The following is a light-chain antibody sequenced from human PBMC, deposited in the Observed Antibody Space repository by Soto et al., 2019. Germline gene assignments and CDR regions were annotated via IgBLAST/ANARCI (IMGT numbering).Light chain of an antibody. J-gene: IGKJ1*01. CDR1: QSVSSSY. Sequence: EIVLTQSPGTLCLSPGERATVSCRSSQSVSSSYLAWYQQKPGQAPRFLIYGASSRATGIPDRFSGSGSGTDFTLTISRLEPEDFAVYYCQQYGSSPTTFGQGTKVDIK. V-gene: IGKV3-20*01. CDR2: GAS. CDR3: QQYGSSPTT.